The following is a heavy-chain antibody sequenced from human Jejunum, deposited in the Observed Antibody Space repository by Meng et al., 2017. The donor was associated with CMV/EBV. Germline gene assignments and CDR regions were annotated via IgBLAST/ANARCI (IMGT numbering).Heavy chain of an antibody. J-gene: IGHJ2*01. CDR2: IKEEGSEK. Sequence: LSCAASGFTFSRDWMIWGSQAPGKGLEWVAAIKEEGSEKYYLDSVKGRFTISRDNAKNSLFLQMNSLRAEDTAVYYCSSGQGWHFDLWGRGTLVTVSS. V-gene: IGHV3-7*01. CDR3: SSGQGWHFDL. D-gene: IGHD6-6*01. CDR1: GFTFSRDW.